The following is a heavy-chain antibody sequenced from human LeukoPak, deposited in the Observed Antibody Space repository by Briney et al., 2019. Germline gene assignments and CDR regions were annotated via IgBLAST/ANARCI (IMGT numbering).Heavy chain of an antibody. J-gene: IGHJ5*02. Sequence: GESLKISCKGSGYSFTSYWIGWVRQMPGKGLEWMGIIYPGDSDTRYSPSFQGQVTISADKSISTAYLQWSSLKASDTAMYYCARQSIAARQGDWFDPWGQGTLVTVSS. V-gene: IGHV5-51*01. CDR3: ARQSIAARQGDWFDP. CDR1: GYSFTSYW. CDR2: IYPGDSDT. D-gene: IGHD6-6*01.